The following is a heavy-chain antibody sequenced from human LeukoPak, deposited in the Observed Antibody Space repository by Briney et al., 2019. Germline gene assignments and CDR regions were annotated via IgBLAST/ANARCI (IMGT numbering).Heavy chain of an antibody. V-gene: IGHV3/OR16-9*01. CDR3: VRQAGRAGGQ. Sequence: GGALSLTCPSYRFTYGIQYMNCVGQAPSREPEGISYIGGKGGDMAYGDSVKGRFTISRDNAKSFLYLQMNSLRVEDTAVYHCVRQAGRAGGQWGQGTLIAVSS. D-gene: IGHD3-10*01. CDR1: RFTYGIQY. J-gene: IGHJ4*02. CDR2: IGGKGGDM.